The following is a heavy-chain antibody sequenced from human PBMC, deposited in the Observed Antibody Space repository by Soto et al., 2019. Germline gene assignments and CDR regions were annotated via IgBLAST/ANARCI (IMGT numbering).Heavy chain of an antibody. J-gene: IGHJ3*02. V-gene: IGHV1-69*01. CDR1: GGSFSNYG. CDR3: SRGKWELLLNRPDTVDI. D-gene: IGHD1-26*01. Sequence: QVQLVQSGAEVRSPGSSVKVSCRASGGSFSNYGISWVRQAPGQGLEWMGGIVPMFDTTSYAQKCQDIGTISADDSTDTAYMELSRLKSEETAVYYCSRGKWELLLNRPDTVDIWGQRTSVTISS. CDR2: IVPMFDTT.